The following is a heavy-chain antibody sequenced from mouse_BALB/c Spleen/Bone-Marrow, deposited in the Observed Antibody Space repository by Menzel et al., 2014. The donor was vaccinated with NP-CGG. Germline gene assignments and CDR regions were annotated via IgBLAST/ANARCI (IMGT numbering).Heavy chain of an antibody. J-gene: IGHJ3*01. CDR1: GFTFSSYT. CDR2: ISNGGGST. Sequence: EVKLVESGGGLVQPGGSLKLSCAASGFTFSSYTMSWVRQTPEKRLDWVAYISNGGGSTYYPDTVKSRFTISRDNAKNSLYLQMSSLKSEDTAMYYCARGNGFAYWGQGTLVTVSA. CDR3: ARGNGFAY. V-gene: IGHV5-12-2*01.